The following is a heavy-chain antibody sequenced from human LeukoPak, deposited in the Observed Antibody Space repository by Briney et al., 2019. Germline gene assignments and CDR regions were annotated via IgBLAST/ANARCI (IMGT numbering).Heavy chain of an antibody. CDR2: INHSGST. CDR1: GGSFSGYY. J-gene: IGHJ4*02. D-gene: IGHD1-26*01. V-gene: IGHV4-34*01. CDR3: ARVRWELLQYYFDY. Sequence: SETLSLTCAVYGGSFSGYYWSWLRQPPGKGLEWIGEINHSGSTNYNPSLKSRVTISVDTSKNQFSLKLSSVTAADTAVYYCARVRWELLQYYFDYWGQGTLVTVSS.